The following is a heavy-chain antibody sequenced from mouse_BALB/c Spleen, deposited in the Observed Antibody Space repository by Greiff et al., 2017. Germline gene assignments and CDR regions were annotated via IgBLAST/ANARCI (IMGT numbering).Heavy chain of an antibody. V-gene: IGHV5-9-4*01. CDR3: AREIYYGNYDYWYFDV. Sequence: EVMLVESGGGLVKPGGSLKLSCAASGFTFSSYAMSWVRQSPEKRLEWVAEISSGGSYTYYPDTVTGRFTISRDNAKNTLYLEMSSLRSEDTAMYYCAREIYYGNYDYWYFDVWGAGTTVTVSS. CDR2: ISSGGSYT. D-gene: IGHD2-1*01. CDR1: GFTFSSYA. J-gene: IGHJ1*01.